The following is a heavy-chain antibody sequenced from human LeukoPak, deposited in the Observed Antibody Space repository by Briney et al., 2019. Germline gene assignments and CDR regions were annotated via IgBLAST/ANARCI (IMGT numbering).Heavy chain of an antibody. V-gene: IGHV4-4*02. CDR2: IYHSGST. CDR1: GFAVSSNHM. D-gene: IGHD4-11*01. CDR3: ARDGPYSKFDY. J-gene: IGHJ4*02. Sequence: GSLRLSCAASGFAVSSNHMNWVRQAPGKGLEWIGEIYHSGSTNYNPSLKSRVTISVDTSKNQFSLKLSSVTAADTAVYYCARDGPYSKFDYWGQGTLVTVSS.